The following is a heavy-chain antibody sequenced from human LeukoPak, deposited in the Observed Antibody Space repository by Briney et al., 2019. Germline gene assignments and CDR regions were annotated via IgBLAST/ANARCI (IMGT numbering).Heavy chain of an antibody. CDR1: GFTFSSYA. CDR3: AKVPAAYYYYYYGMDV. CDR2: ISGSGGST. Sequence: GGSLRLSCAASGFTFSSYAMSWVRQPPGKGLEGVSPISGSGGSTYYADSVKGRFTISRDNSKNTLYLQMNSLRAEDTAVYYCAKVPAAYYYYYYGMDVWGQGTTVTVSS. D-gene: IGHD2-2*01. V-gene: IGHV3-23*01. J-gene: IGHJ6*02.